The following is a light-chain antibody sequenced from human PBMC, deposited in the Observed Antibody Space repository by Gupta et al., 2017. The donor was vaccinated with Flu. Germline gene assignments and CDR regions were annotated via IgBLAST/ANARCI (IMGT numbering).Light chain of an antibody. J-gene: IGKJ4*01. V-gene: IGKV3-11*01. Sequence: TLWWSPSERHYRSSSEHRNVNIYVVGYQQKPGHPPRLVIDEASNRASGRSARFSGSGSGTDFTPTISSLQAEDVAVYYRQHHNHSPLTFGRGTKVEIK. CDR3: QHHNHSPLT. CDR1: RNVNIY. CDR2: EAS.